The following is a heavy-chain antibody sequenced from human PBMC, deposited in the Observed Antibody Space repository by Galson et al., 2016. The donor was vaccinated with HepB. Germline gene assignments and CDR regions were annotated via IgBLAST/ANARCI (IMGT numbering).Heavy chain of an antibody. CDR3: AKGLRERTLRQPFDI. Sequence: SLRLSCAASGLTFTNFAMSWVRQAPGKGLEWVSLISTSGGTTYYADSVKVRFSISRDDSKNTLYLQMNSLRAEDMALYYCAKGLRERTLRQPFDIWGHGAMVTVSS. J-gene: IGHJ3*02. V-gene: IGHV3-23*01. CDR2: ISTSGGTT. CDR1: GLTFTNFA. D-gene: IGHD3-16*01.